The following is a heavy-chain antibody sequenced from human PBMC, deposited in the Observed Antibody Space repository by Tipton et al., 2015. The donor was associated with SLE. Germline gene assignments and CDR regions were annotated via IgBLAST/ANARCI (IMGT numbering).Heavy chain of an antibody. CDR1: GGSISSSSFY. Sequence: TLSLTYSVSGGSISSSSFYWGWIRQPPGKGLEWIGHIFYTGSTRYNPSLKSRVTISVDTSKSQIFLKMSSVTAADTAVYYCARDSLNWGSYYHGMDVWGQGTTVTVSS. CDR2: IFYTGST. J-gene: IGHJ6*02. D-gene: IGHD3-16*01. V-gene: IGHV4-39*07. CDR3: ARDSLNWGSYYHGMDV.